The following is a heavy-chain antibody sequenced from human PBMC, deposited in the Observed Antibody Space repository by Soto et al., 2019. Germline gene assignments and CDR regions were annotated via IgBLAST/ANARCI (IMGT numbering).Heavy chain of an antibody. CDR1: GGSISSSSYY. CDR2: IYYSGST. CDR3: ARHRFNEWELLRDLYNWFDP. J-gene: IGHJ5*02. V-gene: IGHV4-39*01. D-gene: IGHD1-26*01. Sequence: SETLSLTCTVSGGSISSSSYYWGWIRQSPGKGLEWIGSIYYSGSTYYNPSLKSRVTISVDTSKNQFSLKLSSVTAADTAVYYCARHRFNEWELLRDLYNWFDPWGQGTLVTVSS.